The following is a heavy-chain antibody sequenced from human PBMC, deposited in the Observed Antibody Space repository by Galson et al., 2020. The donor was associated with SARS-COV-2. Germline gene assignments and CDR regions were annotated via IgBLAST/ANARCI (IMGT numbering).Heavy chain of an antibody. Sequence: GESLKISCAASGFTFSSYAMHWVRQAPGKGLEWVAVISYDGSNKYYADSVKGRFTISRDNSKNTLYLQMNSLRAEDTAVYYCARGGKGGYYYMDVWGKVTT. CDR3: ARGGKGGYYYMDV. CDR2: ISYDGSNK. J-gene: IGHJ6*03. D-gene: IGHD3-16*01. CDR1: GFTFSSYA. V-gene: IGHV3-30*01.